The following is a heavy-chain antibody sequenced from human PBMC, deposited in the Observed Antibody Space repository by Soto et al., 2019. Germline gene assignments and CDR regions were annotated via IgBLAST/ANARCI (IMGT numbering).Heavy chain of an antibody. CDR3: ARRAHMSRRGETSSYYYYGMDV. V-gene: IGHV5-10-1*01. J-gene: IGHJ6*02. CDR2: IDPIDSYT. Sequence: TGESLKISCKGSGYSFTSYWISWVRQMPGKGLEWMGRIDPIDSYTNYSPSFQGHVTISADKSISTAYLQWSSLKASDTAMYYCARRAHMSRRGETSSYYYYGMDVWGQGTKVTVSS. CDR1: GYSFTSYW. D-gene: IGHD2-21*01.